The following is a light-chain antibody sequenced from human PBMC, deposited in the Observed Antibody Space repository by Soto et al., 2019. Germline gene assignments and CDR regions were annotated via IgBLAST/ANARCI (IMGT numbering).Light chain of an antibody. V-gene: IGLV2-14*03. J-gene: IGLJ1*01. CDR1: SSDVGAYDY. CDR2: DVS. Sequence: QSALTQPASVSGSPGQSITISCTGTSSDVGAYDYVSWYQQHPGTAPKLIIYDVSHRPSGVSDRFSGSKSGNTASLTISGLQAEDEADYYCCSSAPSRTFVFGTGTKLTVL. CDR3: CSSAPSRTFV.